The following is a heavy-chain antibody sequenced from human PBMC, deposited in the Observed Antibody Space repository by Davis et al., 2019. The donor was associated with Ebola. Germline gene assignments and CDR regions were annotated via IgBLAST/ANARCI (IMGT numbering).Heavy chain of an antibody. CDR3: ARSLGGSSSDWFDP. CDR2: IWYDGSNK. CDR1: GFTFSSYG. J-gene: IGHJ5*02. D-gene: IGHD6-13*01. V-gene: IGHV3-33*08. Sequence: GGSLRLSCAASGFTFSSYGMHWVRQAPGKGLEWVAVIWYDGSNKYYADSVKGRFTISRDNSKNTLYLQMNSLRAEDTAVYYCARSLGGSSSDWFDPWGQGTLVTVSS.